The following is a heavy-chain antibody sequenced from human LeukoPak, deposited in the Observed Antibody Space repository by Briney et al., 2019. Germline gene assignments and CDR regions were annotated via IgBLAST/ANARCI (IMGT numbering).Heavy chain of an antibody. Sequence: QPGRSLGLSCAASGFSFDDYAMHWVRQAPGKGLEWVSGISWNSGNIGYADSVKGRFTISRDNAKNSLYLQMNSLRDEDTALYYCAKDKYSTSWYYFDYWGQGTLVTVSS. CDR2: ISWNSGNI. D-gene: IGHD6-13*01. V-gene: IGHV3-9*01. CDR3: AKDKYSTSWYYFDY. J-gene: IGHJ4*02. CDR1: GFSFDDYA.